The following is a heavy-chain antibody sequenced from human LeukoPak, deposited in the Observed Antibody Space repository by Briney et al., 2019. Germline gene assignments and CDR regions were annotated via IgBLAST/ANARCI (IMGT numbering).Heavy chain of an antibody. CDR2: IYYSGST. V-gene: IGHV4-30-4*01. CDR3: AKVYRDNGDYFAFNV. CDR1: GGSISSGDYY. Sequence: PSQTLSLTCTVSGGSISSGDYYWSWIRQPPGKGLEWIGYIYYSGSTYYNPSLKSRVTISVDTSKNQFSLKLSSVTAADTAVYYCAKVYRDNGDYFAFNVWGQGSMVTVSS. J-gene: IGHJ3*01. D-gene: IGHD4-17*01.